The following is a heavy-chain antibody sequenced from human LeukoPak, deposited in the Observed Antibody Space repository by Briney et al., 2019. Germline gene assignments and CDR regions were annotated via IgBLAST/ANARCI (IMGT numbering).Heavy chain of an antibody. V-gene: IGHV6-1*01. CDR1: GDSVSSNSAA. D-gene: IGHD6-13*01. CDR3: AREQNSGIAAAGDFDY. J-gene: IGHJ4*02. CDR2: TYYRSKWYN. Sequence: SQTLSLTFAISGDSVSSNSAAWNWIRQSPSRGLEWLGRTYYRSKWYNDYAVSVKSRITINPDTSKNQFSLQLNSVTPEDTAVYYCAREQNSGIAAAGDFDYWGQGTLVTVSS.